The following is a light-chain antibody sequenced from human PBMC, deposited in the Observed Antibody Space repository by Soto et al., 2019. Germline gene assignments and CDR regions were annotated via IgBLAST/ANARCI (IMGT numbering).Light chain of an antibody. CDR3: MLPVFLLRT. CDR1: QVLLHSGDGNTY. Sequence: VMTYAPVSLSVTPGDPASFSGVSEQVLLHSGDGNTYLDWYLQKPGQSPQLLNYTVSHRASGVPDRFSGSGSDTDFTLRIFILEAEDGIVYCCMLPVFLLRTFG. CDR2: TVS. J-gene: IGKJ5*01. V-gene: IGKV2-40*01.